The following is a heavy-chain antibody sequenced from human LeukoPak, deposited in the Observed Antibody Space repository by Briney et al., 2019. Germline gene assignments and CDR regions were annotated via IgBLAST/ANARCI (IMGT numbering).Heavy chain of an antibody. J-gene: IGHJ4*02. D-gene: IGHD2-15*01. V-gene: IGHV3-74*01. Sequence: GGSLRLSCAASGFTFSSYWMHWVRQAPGKGLVWVSRINSDGSSTYYADSVKGRFTISRDNSKNTLYLQMNSLRAEDTAVYYCAKDLSSVVAAPFDYWGQGTLVTVSS. CDR1: GFTFSSYW. CDR3: AKDLSSVVAAPFDY. CDR2: INSDGSST.